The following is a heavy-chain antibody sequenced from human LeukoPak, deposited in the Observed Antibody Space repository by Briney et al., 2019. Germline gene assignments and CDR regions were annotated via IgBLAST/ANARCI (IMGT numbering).Heavy chain of an antibody. CDR2: IYYTGST. V-gene: IGHV4-59*08. J-gene: IGHJ4*02. Sequence: PSETLSLTCTVSGGSINNYYWSWIRQPPGKGLEWIGYIYYTGSTNYNPSLKSRVTISVDTSKNQFSLKLSSVTAADTAVYYCARRSISSLGVDQLLPFDYWGQGTLVTVSS. D-gene: IGHD2-2*01. CDR3: ARRSISSLGVDQLLPFDY. CDR1: GGSINNYY.